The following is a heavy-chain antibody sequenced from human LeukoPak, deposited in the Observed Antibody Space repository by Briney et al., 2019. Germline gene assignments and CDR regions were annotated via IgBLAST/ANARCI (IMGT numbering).Heavy chain of an antibody. CDR2: TNHSGST. CDR3: ARPVGVFRRAKPAAIGGSAFDI. J-gene: IGHJ3*02. CDR1: GGSFSGYY. D-gene: IGHD2-2*02. V-gene: IGHV4-34*01. Sequence: SETLSLTCAVYGGSFSGYYWSWIRQPPGKGLEWIGETNHSGSTNYNPSLKSRVTISVDTSKNQFSLKLSSVTAADTAVYYCARPVGVFRRAKPAAIGGSAFDIWGQGTMVTVSS.